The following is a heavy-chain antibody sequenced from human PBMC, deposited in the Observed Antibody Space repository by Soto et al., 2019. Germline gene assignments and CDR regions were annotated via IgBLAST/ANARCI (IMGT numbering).Heavy chain of an antibody. CDR3: ARARGGATIVGVTGTFDV. J-gene: IGHJ3*01. CDR2: IIAVFGRG. V-gene: IGHV1-69*01. D-gene: IGHD1-26*01. Sequence: QVQLVQSGAEVKKPGSSVKVSCKASGGTFSSYTVSWLRQVPGQGLEWMGGIIAVFGRGNYAQKFQGRVTITADESTSTVDMELRSLTAEDTVVYLCARARGGATIVGVTGTFDVWGQGTMVTVSS. CDR1: GGTFSSYT.